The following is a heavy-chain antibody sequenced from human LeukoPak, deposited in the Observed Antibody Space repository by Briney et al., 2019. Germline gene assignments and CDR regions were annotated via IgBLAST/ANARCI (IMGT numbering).Heavy chain of an antibody. CDR3: ARGKLRVDY. D-gene: IGHD3-10*01. CDR1: GGSFSSGDYS. V-gene: IGHV4-30-4*07. J-gene: IGHJ4*02. Sequence: PSETLSLTCAVSGGSFSSGDYSWSWIRQPPGKGLEWIGYIYYSGRTYYNPSLKSRVTISKDTSKNQFSLKLSSVTAADTAVYYCARGKLRVDYWGQGTLVTVSS. CDR2: IYYSGRT.